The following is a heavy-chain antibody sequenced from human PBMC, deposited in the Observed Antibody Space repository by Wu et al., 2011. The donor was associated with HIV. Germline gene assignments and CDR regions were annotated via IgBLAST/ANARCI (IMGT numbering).Heavy chain of an antibody. CDR2: ISYDGSNK. CDR3: ARTGRNWGSSAYYFDY. V-gene: IGHV3-30-3*01. Sequence: QVQLVESGGGVVQPGRSLRLSCAASGFTFSSYAMHWVRQAPGKGLEWVAVISYDGSNKYYADSVKGRFTISRDNSKNTLYLQMNSLRAEDTAVYYCARTGRNWGSSAYYFDYWGQGTLVTVSS. CDR1: GFTFSSYA. J-gene: IGHJ4*02. D-gene: IGHD7-27*01.